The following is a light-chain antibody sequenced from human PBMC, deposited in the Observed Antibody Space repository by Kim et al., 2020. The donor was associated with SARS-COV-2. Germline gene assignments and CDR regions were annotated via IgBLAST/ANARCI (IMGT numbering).Light chain of an antibody. CDR2: AAS. CDR3: QQLNSYPSLT. J-gene: IGKJ3*01. Sequence: SVGDRVTITCRASQGISTYLAWYQQKPGKAPKLLIYAASTLQSGVPSRFSGSGSGTEFTLTISSLQPEDFATYYCQQLNSYPSLTLGPGTKVDIK. CDR1: QGISTY. V-gene: IGKV1-9*01.